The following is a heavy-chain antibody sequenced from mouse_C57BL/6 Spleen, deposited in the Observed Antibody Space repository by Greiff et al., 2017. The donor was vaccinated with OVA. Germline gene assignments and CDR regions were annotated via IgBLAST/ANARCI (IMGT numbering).Heavy chain of an antibody. CDR2: IDPETGGT. J-gene: IGHJ2*01. V-gene: IGHV1-15*01. CDR1: GYTFTDYE. CDR3: TRGRCDY. Sequence: QVQLKQSGAELVRPGASVTLSCKASGYTFTDYEMHWVKQTPVHGLEWIGAIDPETGGTAYNQKFKGKAILTADKSSSTAYMELRSLTAEDSAVYYCTRGRCDYWGQGTTLTVSS.